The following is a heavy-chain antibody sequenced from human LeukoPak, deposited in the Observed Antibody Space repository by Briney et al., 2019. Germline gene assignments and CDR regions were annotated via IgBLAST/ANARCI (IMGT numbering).Heavy chain of an antibody. CDR2: MYMSGST. V-gene: IGHV4-4*07. D-gene: IGHD4-17*01. CDR1: GGSISSYY. CDR3: ARERSTTVNTYYFDS. Sequence: SETLSLTCTVSGGSISSYYWNWIRQPAGKGLEWIGRMYMSGSTNYNPSLKSRVTMSLDTSTNQVSLILSSVTAADTAVYYCARERSTTVNTYYFDSWGQGTLVPVSS. J-gene: IGHJ4*02.